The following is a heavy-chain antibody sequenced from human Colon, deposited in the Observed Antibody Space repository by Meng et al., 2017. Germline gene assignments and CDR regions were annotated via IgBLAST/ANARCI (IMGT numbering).Heavy chain of an antibody. CDR3: ARQPRRGSHAHYFDY. CDR2: IYYSGST. J-gene: IGHJ4*02. CDR1: GGSISSSSNY. Sequence: QLQLQESGPGLVKPSETLSLTCTVPGGSISSSSNYWGWIRQPPGKGLEWTGSIYYSGSTYYNPSLKSRVTISVDTSKNQFSLKLSSVTATDTAIYYCARQPRRGSHAHYFDYWGQGTLVTVSS. D-gene: IGHD1-26*01. V-gene: IGHV4-39*01.